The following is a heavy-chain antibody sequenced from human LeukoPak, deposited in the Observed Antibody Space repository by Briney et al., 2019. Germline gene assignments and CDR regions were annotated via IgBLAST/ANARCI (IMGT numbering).Heavy chain of an antibody. D-gene: IGHD3-22*01. CDR1: GGTFSSYA. CDR3: ARAGGADSSGYSPWRY. V-gene: IGHV1-69*04. Sequence: ASVKVSCKASGGTFSSYAIIWVRQAPGQRLEWMGRIIPILGIANYAQKFQGRVTITADKSTGTAYMELSSLRSEDTAVYYCARAGGADSSGYSPWRYWGQGPLVTVSS. J-gene: IGHJ4*02. CDR2: IIPILGIA.